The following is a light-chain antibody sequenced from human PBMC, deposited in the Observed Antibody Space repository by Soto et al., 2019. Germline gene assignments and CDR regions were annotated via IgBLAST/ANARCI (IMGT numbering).Light chain of an antibody. V-gene: IGKV1-5*01. CDR3: QQYISDPYP. J-gene: IGKJ2*01. CDR1: QTTNTW. Sequence: DIQMTQFPSTLSASVGDRVTITCRASQTTNTWLAWYQQKPGTAPKLLIYDASSLEGGVPSRFSASGSGTEFTLTISSLQPDDLATYYCQQYISDPYPFGQGPKVDIK. CDR2: DAS.